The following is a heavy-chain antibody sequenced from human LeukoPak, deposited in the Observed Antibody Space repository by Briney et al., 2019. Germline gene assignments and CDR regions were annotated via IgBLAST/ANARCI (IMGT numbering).Heavy chain of an antibody. J-gene: IGHJ4*02. CDR1: GFTFSSYS. V-gene: IGHV3-21*01. D-gene: IGHD3-3*01. CDR3: ASAIRLRDY. Sequence: GGSLRLSCAASGFTFSSYSMNWVRQAPGKGLEWVSSISSSSSYIYYAYSVKGRFTISRDKAKNSLYLQMNSLRAEDTAVYYCASAIRLRDYWGQGTLVTVSS. CDR2: ISSSSSYI.